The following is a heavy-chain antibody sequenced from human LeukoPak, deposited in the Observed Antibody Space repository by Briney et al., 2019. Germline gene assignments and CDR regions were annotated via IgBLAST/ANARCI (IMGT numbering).Heavy chain of an antibody. Sequence: ASVKVSCKASGYTFTGYYMHWVRQAPGQGLEWMGWINPNSGGTNYAQKFQGRVTMTRDTSISTAYMELSRLRSDGTAVYYCARSRRDGYNYVPYWGQGTLVTVSS. D-gene: IGHD5-24*01. CDR2: INPNSGGT. CDR1: GYTFTGYY. J-gene: IGHJ4*02. CDR3: ARSRRDGYNYVPY. V-gene: IGHV1-2*02.